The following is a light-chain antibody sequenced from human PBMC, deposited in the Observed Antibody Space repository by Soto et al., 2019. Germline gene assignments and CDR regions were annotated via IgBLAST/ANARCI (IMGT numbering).Light chain of an antibody. CDR1: SSDVGGYHY. CDR2: EVE. Sequence: QSVLTQPPSASESPGQSVTISCTGTSSDVGGYHYVSRYQHHPGRAPKLLIYEVEKRPPGVPGRFSGSKSGNTASLTVSGLQADDEADYYCLSYGGSNNYVFGTGTKVTVL. CDR3: LSYGGSNNYV. V-gene: IGLV2-8*01. J-gene: IGLJ1*01.